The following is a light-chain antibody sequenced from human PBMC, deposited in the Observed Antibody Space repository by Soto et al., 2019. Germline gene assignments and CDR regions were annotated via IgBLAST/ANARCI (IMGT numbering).Light chain of an antibody. V-gene: IGKV3-20*01. J-gene: IGKJ1*01. CDR2: GAS. CDR3: QHYDRAPRWT. Sequence: EIVLTQSPGTLSLSPGERATLSCRASQTVTRNYLAWHQQKPGQTPRLLVYGASSRATGIPDRFSGSGSGTDFTLTISRLEPEDFAVYYCQHYDRAPRWTFGQGTKVDI. CDR1: QTVTRNY.